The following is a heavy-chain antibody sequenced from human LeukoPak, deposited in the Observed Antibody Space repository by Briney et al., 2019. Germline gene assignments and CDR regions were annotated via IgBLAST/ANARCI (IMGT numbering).Heavy chain of an antibody. Sequence: GASVKVSCKASGYTFTGYYMHWVRQAPGQGLEWMGWINPNSGGTNYAQKFQGRVTMTRDTSISTAYMELSRLRSDDTAVYHCARDGEGYCSGGSCSPWGQGTLVTVSS. CDR1: GYTFTGYY. J-gene: IGHJ4*02. D-gene: IGHD2-15*01. CDR3: ARDGEGYCSGGSCSP. CDR2: INPNSGGT. V-gene: IGHV1-2*02.